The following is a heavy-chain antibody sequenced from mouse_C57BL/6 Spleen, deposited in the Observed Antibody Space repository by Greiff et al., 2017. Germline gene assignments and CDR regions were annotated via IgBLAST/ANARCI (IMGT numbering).Heavy chain of an antibody. V-gene: IGHV1-85*01. CDR3: AREGLYYGSSPFDY. J-gene: IGHJ2*01. CDR1: GYTFTSYD. D-gene: IGHD1-1*01. CDR2: IYPRDGST. Sequence: QVQLKESGPELVKPGASVKLSCKASGYTFTSYDINWVKQRPGQGLEWIGWIYPRDGSTKYNEKFKGKATLTVDTSSSTAYMELHSLTSEDSAVYFCAREGLYYGSSPFDYWGQGTTLTVSS.